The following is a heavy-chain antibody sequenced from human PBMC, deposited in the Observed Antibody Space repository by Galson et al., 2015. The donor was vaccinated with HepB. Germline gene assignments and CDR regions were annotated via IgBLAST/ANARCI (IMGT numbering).Heavy chain of an antibody. CDR2: ISSSSSYT. Sequence: SLRLSCAASGFTFSDYYMSWIRQAPGKGLEWVSYISSSSSYTNYADSVKGRFTISRDNAKNSLYLQMNSLRAEDTAVYYCARDTSSSWYVGRWFDPWGQGTLVTVSS. D-gene: IGHD6-13*01. CDR3: ARDTSSSWYVGRWFDP. J-gene: IGHJ5*02. V-gene: IGHV3-11*05. CDR1: GFTFSDYY.